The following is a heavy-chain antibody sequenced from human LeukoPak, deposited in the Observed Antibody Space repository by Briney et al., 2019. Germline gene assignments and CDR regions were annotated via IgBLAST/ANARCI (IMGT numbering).Heavy chain of an antibody. CDR3: ARDLVTVTKGFDI. D-gene: IGHD4-17*01. Sequence: PSETLSLICSVSADSFSSHYWTWIRQPPGKGLEWIGYISYIGSTNYNPSRKSRVTISIDTSKNQFSLKLSSVTAADAAVYYCARDLVTVTKGFDIWGQGTMVTVSS. J-gene: IGHJ3*02. CDR2: ISYIGST. V-gene: IGHV4-59*11. CDR1: ADSFSSHY.